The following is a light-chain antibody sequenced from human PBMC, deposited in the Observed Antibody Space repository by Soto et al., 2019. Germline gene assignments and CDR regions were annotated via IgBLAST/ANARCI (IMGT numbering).Light chain of an antibody. CDR1: QSLVYSDGNTY. CDR3: VHFYHFPRT. CDR2: QVS. Sequence: VLTQTPLSSPVTLGQPASISCRSSQSLVYSDGNTYLSWLQQRPGQPPRLLIYQVSMRFSGVPGRFGGSGGWSDFTLGNSRVEAVSGVHSADVHFYHFPRTFAKGTKVEI. J-gene: IGKJ1*01. V-gene: IGKV2-24*01.